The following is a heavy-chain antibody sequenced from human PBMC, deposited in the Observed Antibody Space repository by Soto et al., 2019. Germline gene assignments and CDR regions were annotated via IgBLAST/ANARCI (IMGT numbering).Heavy chain of an antibody. D-gene: IGHD3-22*01. Sequence: GGSLRLSCAASGFTFSSYAMSWVRQAPGKGLEWVSAISGSGGSTYYADSVKGRFTISRDNSKNTLYLQMNSLRAEDTAVYYCAKAFYYYDSSGEYGMDVWGQGTTVTVSS. CDR1: GFTFSSYA. J-gene: IGHJ6*02. CDR2: ISGSGGST. V-gene: IGHV3-23*01. CDR3: AKAFYYYDSSGEYGMDV.